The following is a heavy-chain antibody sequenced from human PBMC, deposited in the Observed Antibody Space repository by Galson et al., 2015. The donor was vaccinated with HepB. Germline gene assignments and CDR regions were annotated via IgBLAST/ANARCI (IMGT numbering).Heavy chain of an antibody. CDR1: GFTFSSYS. J-gene: IGHJ6*02. CDR2: ISSSSSTI. D-gene: IGHD2-2*02. V-gene: IGHV3-48*02. CDR3: ARRNECSSTSCYTPGMDV. Sequence: SLRLSCAASGFTFSSYSMNWVRQAPGKGLEWVSYISSSSSTIYYADSVKGRFTISRDNAKNSLYLQMNSLRDEDTAVYYCARRNECSSTSCYTPGMDVWGQGTTVTVSS.